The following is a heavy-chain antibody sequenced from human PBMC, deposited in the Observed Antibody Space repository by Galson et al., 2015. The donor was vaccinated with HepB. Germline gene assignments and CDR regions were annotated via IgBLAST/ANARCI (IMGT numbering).Heavy chain of an antibody. Sequence: SLRLSCAASGFTFSSYAMHWVRQAPGKGLEWVAVISYDGSNKYYADSVKGRFTISRDNSKNTLYLQMNSLRAEDTAVYYCAREYAADYRGQGTLVTVSS. CDR3: AREYAADY. V-gene: IGHV3-30*04. J-gene: IGHJ4*02. CDR2: ISYDGSNK. D-gene: IGHD2-15*01. CDR1: GFTFSSYA.